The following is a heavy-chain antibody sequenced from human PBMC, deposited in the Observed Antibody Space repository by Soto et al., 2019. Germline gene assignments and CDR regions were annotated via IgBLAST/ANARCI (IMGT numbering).Heavy chain of an antibody. CDR2: IIPIFGTA. CDR1: GGTFSSYA. CDR3: ARVYDSSGYFSPYWYLDL. J-gene: IGHJ2*01. D-gene: IGHD3-22*01. V-gene: IGHV1-69*01. Sequence: QVQLVQSGAEVKKPGSSVKVSCKASGGTFSSYAISWVRQAPGQGLEWMGGIIPIFGTANYAQKFQGRVTITADESTSTAYMEMSSLRSEDTAVYYCARVYDSSGYFSPYWYLDLWGRGTLVTVSS.